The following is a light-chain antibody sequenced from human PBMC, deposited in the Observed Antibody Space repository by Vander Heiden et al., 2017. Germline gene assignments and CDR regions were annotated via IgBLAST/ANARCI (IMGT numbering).Light chain of an antibody. V-gene: IGLV1-40*01. CDR2: YS. Sequence: QSVLTQPPSVSGAPGQRVTISCTGSSSQTPHLWYSNRPSGVPDRFSGSKSGTSASLAITGLQAEDEADYYCQSYDSSLSGVVFGGGTKLIVL. J-gene: IGLJ2*01. CDR3: QSYDSSLSGVV. CDR1: SS.